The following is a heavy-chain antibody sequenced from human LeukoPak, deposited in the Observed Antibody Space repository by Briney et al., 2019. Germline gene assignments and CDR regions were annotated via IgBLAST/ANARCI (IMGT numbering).Heavy chain of an antibody. CDR3: ARDLQDIPHGLDY. V-gene: IGHV3-30-3*01. J-gene: IGHJ4*02. CDR2: ISYDGSNK. Sequence: PGGSLRLSCAASGFTFSSYAMHWVRQAPGKGLEWVAVISYDGSNKYYADSVKGRFTISRDNSKNTLYLQMNSLRAEDTAVYYCARDLQDIPHGLDYWGQGTLVTVSS. CDR1: GFTFSSYA.